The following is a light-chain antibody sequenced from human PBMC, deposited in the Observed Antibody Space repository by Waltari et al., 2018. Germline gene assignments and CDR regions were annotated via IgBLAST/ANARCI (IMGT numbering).Light chain of an antibody. CDR1: QSVNTN. Sequence: EISMTQSPSTLSFAPGERANPPCRASQSVNTNLAWYQQKPGQAPRLLIYGASTRVTGIPARFSGSGSGTEFTFTISSLQSEDFAFYYCQQYNNWPPPITFGQGTRLEIK. V-gene: IGKV3-15*01. CDR2: GAS. J-gene: IGKJ5*01. CDR3: QQYNNWPPPIT.